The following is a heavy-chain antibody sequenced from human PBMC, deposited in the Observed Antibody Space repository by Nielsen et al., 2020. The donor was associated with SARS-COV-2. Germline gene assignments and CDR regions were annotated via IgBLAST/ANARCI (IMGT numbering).Heavy chain of an antibody. Sequence: SLRLSCAASGFTFDDYAMHWVRQAPGKGLEWVSGISWNSGSIGYADSVKGRFTISRDNAKNSLYLQMNSLRAEDTAVYYCASGYRPWGQGTLVTVSS. CDR1: GFTFDDYA. D-gene: IGHD5-18*01. J-gene: IGHJ4*02. V-gene: IGHV3-9*01. CDR2: ISWNSGSI. CDR3: ASGYRP.